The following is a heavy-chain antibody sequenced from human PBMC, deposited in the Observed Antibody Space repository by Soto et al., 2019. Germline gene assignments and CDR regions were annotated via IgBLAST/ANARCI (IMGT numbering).Heavy chain of an antibody. V-gene: IGHV3-23*01. CDR1: GFTFSSYA. CDR2: ISGSGGTT. D-gene: IGHD3-9*01. CDR3: TTDLTGYSRGPYYYGMDV. J-gene: IGHJ6*02. Sequence: PGGSLRLSCAASGFTFSSYAMSWVRQAPGKGLEWVSAISGSGGTTDYAAPVKGRFTISRDDSKNTLYLQMNSLKTEDTAVYYCTTDLTGYSRGPYYYGMDVWGQGTTVTVSS.